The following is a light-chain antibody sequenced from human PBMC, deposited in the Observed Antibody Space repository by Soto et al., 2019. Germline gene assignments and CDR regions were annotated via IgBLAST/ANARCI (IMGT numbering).Light chain of an antibody. CDR2: EAT. V-gene: IGLV2-23*01. CDR1: SSDVGNYNF. Sequence: QSALTQPASVSGSPGQSVTISCTGSSSDVGNYNFVSWYQHHPGKAPKLMIYEATKRPSGVSIRFSGSKSGNTASLTISGLQTEDEADYYCCSFAGRSTYVFGTGTKVTVL. CDR3: CSFAGRSTYV. J-gene: IGLJ1*01.